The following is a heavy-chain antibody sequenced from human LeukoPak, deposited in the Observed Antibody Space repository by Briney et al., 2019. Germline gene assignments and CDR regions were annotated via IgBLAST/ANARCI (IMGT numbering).Heavy chain of an antibody. J-gene: IGHJ5*02. CDR1: GFTFNIYA. Sequence: PGGSLRLSCAASGFTFNIYAVSWVRLAPGKGLQWVASMCGSAGCTYYADSVKGRFTISRDNSKNTLYLQMNSLGAEDTAIYYCARDRPNYHESNGHYYNRDGDHWGQGTLVTVSS. V-gene: IGHV3-23*01. CDR3: ARDRPNYHESNGHYYNRDGDH. CDR2: MCGSAGCT. D-gene: IGHD3-22*01.